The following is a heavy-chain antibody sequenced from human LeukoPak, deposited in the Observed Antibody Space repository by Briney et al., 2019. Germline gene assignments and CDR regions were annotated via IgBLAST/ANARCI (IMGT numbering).Heavy chain of an antibody. J-gene: IGHJ4*02. V-gene: IGHV1-8*03. D-gene: IGHD2-2*02. CDR3: ASGSRDCSSTSCYTR. CDR1: GYTFTSYD. CDR2: MNPNSGNT. Sequence: ASVKVSCKASGYTFTSYDINWVRQATGQGLEWMGWMNPNSGNTGYAQKFQGRVTITRNTSISTAYMELSSLRSEDTAVYYCASGSRDCSSTSCYTRWGQGTLVTVSS.